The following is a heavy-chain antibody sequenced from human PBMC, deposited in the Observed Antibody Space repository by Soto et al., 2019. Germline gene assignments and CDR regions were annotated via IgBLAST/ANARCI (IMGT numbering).Heavy chain of an antibody. J-gene: IGHJ4*02. V-gene: IGHV3-23*01. CDR1: GFNFSPYA. Sequence: GGSLRLSCAASGFNFSPYAMSWVRQAPGKGLEWVSGIGGGNDISRYYKDSVEGRFTISRDNSKNLLYLDMNTLRAEDTGVYYCTKVQARTPRAFFDHWGQGIMVTVSS. CDR3: TKVQARTPRAFFDH. CDR2: IGGGNDISR.